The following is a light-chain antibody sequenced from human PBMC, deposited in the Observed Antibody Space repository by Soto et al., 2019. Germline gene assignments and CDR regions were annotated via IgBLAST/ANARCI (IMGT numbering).Light chain of an antibody. J-gene: IGKJ5*01. CDR1: QSIYKY. CDR3: QQRSDWPSIT. V-gene: IGKV3-11*01. CDR2: ETS. Sequence: EIVFTQSPATLALSPGERATLSCRASQSIYKYLAWYQQKPGQSPRLLIYETSNRATGIPARFSGSGSGTDFTLTISSLEAEDFGVYYCQQRSDWPSITFGQGTRLEIK.